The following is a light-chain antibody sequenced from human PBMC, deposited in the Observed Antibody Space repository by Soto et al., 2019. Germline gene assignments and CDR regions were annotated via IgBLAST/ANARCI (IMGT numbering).Light chain of an antibody. V-gene: IGKV3-20*01. J-gene: IGKJ5*01. Sequence: EIVLTQSPDTLSLSPGESATLSCRASQSVSSYYLAWYQQKPGRAPRLLIYGASNRATGIPDRFSGSGSGTDFTLTISRLEPEDLAVFYCQQYDDSITFGQGTRLEIE. CDR1: QSVSSYY. CDR3: QQYDDSIT. CDR2: GAS.